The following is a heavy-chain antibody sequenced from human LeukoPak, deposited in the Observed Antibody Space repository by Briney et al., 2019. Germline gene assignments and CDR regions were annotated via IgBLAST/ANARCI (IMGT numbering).Heavy chain of an antibody. V-gene: IGHV3-30-3*01. J-gene: IGHJ4*02. CDR2: ISKDGSDK. Sequence: SGGSLRLSCTASGFTFDNYALHWVRQAPGKGLEWVAVISKDGSDKYYPGSVRGRFTISRDNSKNTIYLQMDSLRAEDTAIYYCARDYWWNYDYWGQGTLVTVSS. CDR3: ARDYWWNYDY. D-gene: IGHD1-7*01. CDR1: GFTFDNYA.